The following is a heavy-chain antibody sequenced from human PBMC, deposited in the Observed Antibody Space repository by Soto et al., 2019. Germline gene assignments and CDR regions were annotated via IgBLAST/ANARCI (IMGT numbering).Heavy chain of an antibody. CDR1: GYTFTNYD. CDR2: MNPNSGNT. Sequence: QVQLVQSGAEVKKPGASVKVSCKASGYTFTNYDINWVRQATGQGLEWMGWMNPNSGNTGYAQKFQGRVTMTRDTSITTAYMELSSLRSEDTAVYYCARTRSGVVGAPRINWFDPWGQGTLVTVSS. D-gene: IGHD2-15*01. V-gene: IGHV1-8*01. CDR3: ARTRSGVVGAPRINWFDP. J-gene: IGHJ5*02.